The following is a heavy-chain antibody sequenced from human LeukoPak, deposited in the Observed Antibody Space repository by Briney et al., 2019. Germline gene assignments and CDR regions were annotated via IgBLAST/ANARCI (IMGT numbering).Heavy chain of an antibody. Sequence: SSETLSLTCTVSGGSISSYYWSWIRQPPGKGLEWIGYIYYSGSTNYNPSLKSRVTISVDASKNQFSLKLSSVTAADTAVYYCARDLGSSTPSGIWGKGTTVTVSS. J-gene: IGHJ6*04. CDR2: IYYSGST. CDR1: GGSISSYY. CDR3: ARDLGSSTPSGI. D-gene: IGHD3-16*01. V-gene: IGHV4-59*01.